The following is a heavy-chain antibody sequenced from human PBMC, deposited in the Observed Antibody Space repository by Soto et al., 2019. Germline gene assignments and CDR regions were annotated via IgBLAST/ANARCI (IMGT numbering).Heavy chain of an antibody. Sequence: SETLSLTCTVSGAPVSSETHFWTWIRQPPGKGLEWIGYMYYSGITNSNPALKSRVTLSVDRSRNQFSLSLNSVTAADTAVYYCAREDMSGTYYFDYWGPGIQVTVSS. V-gene: IGHV4-61*01. J-gene: IGHJ4*02. CDR2: MYYSGIT. CDR3: AREDMSGTYYFDY. D-gene: IGHD1-26*01. CDR1: GAPVSSETHF.